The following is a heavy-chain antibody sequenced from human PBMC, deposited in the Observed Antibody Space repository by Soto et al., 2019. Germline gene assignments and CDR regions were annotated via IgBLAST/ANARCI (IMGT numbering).Heavy chain of an antibody. J-gene: IGHJ4*02. Sequence: EAQLVESGGDLVQPGGSLKLSCAASGFAFSASPIHWVRQASGKGLEWVGRIRHKAENYATAYSASVRGRFTVSRDDSQNTAYLQMNSLKTEDTAVYYCDRFEFGGYTQGYWGQGTLVTVSS. D-gene: IGHD5-12*01. CDR1: GFAFSASP. CDR2: IRHKAENYAT. CDR3: DRFEFGGYTQGY. V-gene: IGHV3-73*02.